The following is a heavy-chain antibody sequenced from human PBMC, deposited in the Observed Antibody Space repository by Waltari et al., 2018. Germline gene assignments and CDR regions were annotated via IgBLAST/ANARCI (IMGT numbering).Heavy chain of an antibody. CDR1: GFTFSSYW. D-gene: IGHD3-10*01. J-gene: IGHJ3*02. CDR2: INSDGSST. CDR3: ARDVSGEVPDAFDI. Sequence: EVQLVESGGGLVQPGGSLRLSCAASGFTFSSYWMHWVRQAPGKGLVLGSRINSDGSSTSYADSVKGRFTISRDNAKNTLYLQMNSLRAEDTAVYYCARDVSGEVPDAFDIWGQGTMVTVSS. V-gene: IGHV3-74*01.